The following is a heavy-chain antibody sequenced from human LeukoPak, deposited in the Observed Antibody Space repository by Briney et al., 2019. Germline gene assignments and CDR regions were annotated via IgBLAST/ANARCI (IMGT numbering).Heavy chain of an antibody. Sequence: SETLSLTCSVSGGSISSGDYFWTWIRQPPGKGLEYIGYIYYSGTTYYNPSLKSRITMSVDKSANQFSLRLTSVSAADTAVYYCTRAYWIGFHFDSWGQGILVSVSS. CDR3: TRAYWIGFHFDS. J-gene: IGHJ4*02. CDR1: GGSISSGDYF. V-gene: IGHV4-30-4*01. CDR2: IYYSGTT. D-gene: IGHD3-3*01.